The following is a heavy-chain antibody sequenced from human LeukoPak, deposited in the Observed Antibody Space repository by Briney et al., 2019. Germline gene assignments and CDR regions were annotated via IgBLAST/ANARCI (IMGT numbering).Heavy chain of an antibody. Sequence: AGGSLRLSCAASGFSFSIHAIHWVRQAPGKGLERVAVIWNDGSKIYYADSVKGRFTISRDNSNNMAYLQMNSLRAEDTAVYYCTKGPYSSGWYDHWGQGTLVTVSS. CDR2: IWNDGSKI. CDR3: TKGPYSSGWYDH. CDR1: GFSFSIHA. V-gene: IGHV3-33*06. J-gene: IGHJ5*02. D-gene: IGHD6-19*01.